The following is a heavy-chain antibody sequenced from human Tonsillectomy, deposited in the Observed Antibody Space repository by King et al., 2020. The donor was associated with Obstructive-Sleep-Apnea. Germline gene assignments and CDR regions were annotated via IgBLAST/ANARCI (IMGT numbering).Heavy chain of an antibody. CDR3: ARDRYDYGLDNSTLHYYGMDV. J-gene: IGHJ6*02. V-gene: IGHV3-53*04. CDR2: IFSSGTT. Sequence: VQLVESGGGLVQPGGSLRLSCAASGFSVTSSYINWVRQAPGKGLEWGSVIFSSGTTNYAALLKGRFTISRHNSNNTVYLQMNSLRAEDTAVYYCARDRYDYGLDNSTLHYYGMDVWGQGTTVIVS. CDR1: GFSVTSSY. D-gene: IGHD3-16*01.